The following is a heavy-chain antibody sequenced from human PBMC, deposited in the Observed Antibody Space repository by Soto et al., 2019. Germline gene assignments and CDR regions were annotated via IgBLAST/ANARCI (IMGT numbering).Heavy chain of an antibody. J-gene: IGHJ5*02. Sequence: QVQLQESGPGLVKPSQTLSLTCTVSGGSISSGGYYWSWIRQHPGKGLEWIGYIYYGGSTYYNPCRRSRVTMSVDTCKNRLSLKLTAVTAADTAVYYCARSVCPWGQGTLVTVSS. CDR2: IYYGGST. CDR1: GGSISSGGYY. CDR3: ARSVCP. V-gene: IGHV4-31*03.